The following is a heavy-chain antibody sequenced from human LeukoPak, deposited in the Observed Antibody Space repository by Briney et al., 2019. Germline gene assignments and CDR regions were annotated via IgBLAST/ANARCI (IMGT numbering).Heavy chain of an antibody. D-gene: IGHD1-26*01. Sequence: GGSLRLSCAASGFTFSGLSMTWVRQAPGKGLEWVSTVTSSGSITYYADSVKGRFTNSRDNSKNTLYLQMNSLGAEDTAVYYCAKTMGAIDHDYWGQGALVSVSS. CDR3: AKTMGAIDHDY. CDR1: GFTFSGLS. J-gene: IGHJ4*02. V-gene: IGHV3-23*05. CDR2: VTSSGSIT.